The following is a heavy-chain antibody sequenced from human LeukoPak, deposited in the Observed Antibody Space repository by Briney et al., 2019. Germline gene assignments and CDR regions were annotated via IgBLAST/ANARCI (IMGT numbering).Heavy chain of an antibody. Sequence: GTLRLSCAASGFTFSSHGMNWDRQAPGKGLEWIGEIYHSGSTNYNPSLKSRVTISVDKSKNQFSLKLSSVTAADTAVYYCARFSWGYSMTRRRNYYMDVWGKGTTVTVSS. CDR3: ARFSWGYSMTRRRNYYMDV. CDR2: IYHSGST. J-gene: IGHJ6*03. V-gene: IGHV4-4*02. D-gene: IGHD2-21*01. CDR1: GFTFSSHGM.